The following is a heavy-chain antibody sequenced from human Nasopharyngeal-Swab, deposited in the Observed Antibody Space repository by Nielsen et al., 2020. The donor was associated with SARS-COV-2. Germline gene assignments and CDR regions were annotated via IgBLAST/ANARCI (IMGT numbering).Heavy chain of an antibody. V-gene: IGHV3-23*01. Sequence: GGSLRLSCAVSGLTFSNYAMSWVRQAPGKGLEWITSIIASGDSTYYAASVKGRFTISRDNSKSTLYLQMNSLRAEDTAVYYCAKFRRVTTDYFDFWGQGTLVTVSS. CDR2: IIASGDST. D-gene: IGHD4-17*01. J-gene: IGHJ4*02. CDR3: AKFRRVTTDYFDF. CDR1: GLTFSNYA.